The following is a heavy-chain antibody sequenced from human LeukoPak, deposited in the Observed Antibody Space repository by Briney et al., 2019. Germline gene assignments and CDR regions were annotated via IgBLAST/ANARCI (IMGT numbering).Heavy chain of an antibody. D-gene: IGHD2-2*01. CDR3: VKDRPCETCMPMDA. Sequence: PGGSLRLSCAASGFTFSNYSMSWVRQAPGKGLEWVAGLCRSGEYKYYADSVKGRFTISRDNSKDTVSLQMNSLRAEDSALYFCVKDRPCETCMPMDAWGQGTTVTVSS. J-gene: IGHJ6*02. V-gene: IGHV3-23*01. CDR1: GFTFSNYS. CDR2: LCRSGEYK.